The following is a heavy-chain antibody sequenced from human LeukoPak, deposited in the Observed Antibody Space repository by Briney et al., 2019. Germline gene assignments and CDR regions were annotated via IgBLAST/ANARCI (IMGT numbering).Heavy chain of an antibody. J-gene: IGHJ3*02. Sequence: SETLSLTCTVSDDSISSYYWSWIRQPPGKGLEWIGYIYYSGSTNYNPSLKSRVTISVDTSKNQVSLKLSSVTAADTAVYYCASQGGMIVVVSLDAFDIWGQGTMVTVSS. CDR3: ASQGGMIVVVSLDAFDI. CDR2: IYYSGST. D-gene: IGHD3-22*01. CDR1: DDSISSYY. V-gene: IGHV4-59*12.